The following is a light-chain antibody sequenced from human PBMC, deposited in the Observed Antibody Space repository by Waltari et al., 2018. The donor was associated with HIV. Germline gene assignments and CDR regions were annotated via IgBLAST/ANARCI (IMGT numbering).Light chain of an antibody. V-gene: IGLV2-23*02. CDR3: CSYAGSSNLI. CDR2: EVS. CDR1: TSDVGSFNL. J-gene: IGLJ2*01. Sequence: QSALTQPASVSGSPGQSITISCTGTTSDVGSFNLVSWYQHHPGKAPKLMIYEVSKRPSGVSNRFSGSKSDNTASLTISGLQAEDEADYYCCSYAGSSNLIFGGGTKLTVL.